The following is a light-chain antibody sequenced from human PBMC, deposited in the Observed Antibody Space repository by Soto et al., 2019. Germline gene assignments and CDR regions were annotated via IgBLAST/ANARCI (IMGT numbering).Light chain of an antibody. J-gene: IGKJ2*01. CDR2: DAS. Sequence: DIQMTQSPSTLSASVGDRVTITCRASQSISSWLAWYQQKPGKAPKLLIYDASSLGSGVPSRFSGSGSGTEFTLTISSLQPNDFATNYCQQYNSYPVTFGQGTKLEIK. V-gene: IGKV1-5*01. CDR3: QQYNSYPVT. CDR1: QSISSW.